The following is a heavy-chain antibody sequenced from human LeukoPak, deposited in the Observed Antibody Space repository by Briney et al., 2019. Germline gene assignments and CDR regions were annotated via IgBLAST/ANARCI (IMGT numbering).Heavy chain of an antibody. V-gene: IGHV3-23*01. CDR1: GFTFSSYA. CDR3: AKSPYSYGYSLIDY. CDR2: ISGSGGTT. J-gene: IGHJ4*02. D-gene: IGHD5-18*01. Sequence: GGSLRLSCAASGFTFSSYAMSWVRQAPGKGLEWVSVISGSGGTTYYADSVKGRFTISRDNSKNTLYLQMNSLGAEDTAVYYCAKSPYSYGYSLIDYWGQGTLVTVSS.